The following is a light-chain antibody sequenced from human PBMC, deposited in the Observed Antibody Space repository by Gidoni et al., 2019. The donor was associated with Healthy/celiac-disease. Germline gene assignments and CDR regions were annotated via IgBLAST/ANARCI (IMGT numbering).Light chain of an antibody. CDR3: SSYTSSSFPYV. J-gene: IGLJ1*01. V-gene: IGLV2-14*01. Sequence: QSTLTPPSSAPGSSGHSLTIPCTGTSSDVRGNNYVSWYQPPPGKAPKLMIYGVSNRPSGVSNRFSGSKSGNTASLTISGLQAEDEADYYCSSYTSSSFPYVFGTGTKVTVL. CDR1: SSDVRGNNY. CDR2: GVS.